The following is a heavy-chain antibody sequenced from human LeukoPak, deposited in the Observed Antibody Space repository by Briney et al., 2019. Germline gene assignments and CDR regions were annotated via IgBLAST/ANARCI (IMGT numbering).Heavy chain of an antibody. CDR2: IYYSGST. CDR1: GGSVNSDNYY. V-gene: IGHV4-31*03. D-gene: IGHD6-19*01. J-gene: IGHJ3*02. Sequence: KPSETLSLTCTVSGGSVNSDNYYWSWIRQHPGKGLEWIGYIYYSGSTYYNPSLKSRVTISVDTSKNQFSLKLSSVTAADTAVYYCARDKAVAGIRAFDIWGQGTMVTVSS. CDR3: ARDKAVAGIRAFDI.